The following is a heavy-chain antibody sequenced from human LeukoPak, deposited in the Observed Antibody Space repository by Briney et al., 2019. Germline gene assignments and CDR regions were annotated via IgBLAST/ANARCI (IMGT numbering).Heavy chain of an antibody. CDR1: GYTFTIYY. D-gene: IGHD3-9*01. CDR2: INPSGGST. CDR3: ARGNILTGYYSPNWFDP. V-gene: IGHV1-46*01. J-gene: IGHJ5*02. Sequence: ASVNVSCTASGYTFTIYYMHWVRQAPGQGLEWMGIINPSGGSTSYAQKFQGRVTMTRDTSTSTVYMELSSLRSEDTAVYYCARGNILTGYYSPNWFDPWGQGTLVTVSS.